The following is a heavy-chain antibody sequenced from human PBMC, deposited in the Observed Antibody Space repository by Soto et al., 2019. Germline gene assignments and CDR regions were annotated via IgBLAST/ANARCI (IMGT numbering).Heavy chain of an antibody. CDR3: ARTGVKYYYGSGSPRYGMDV. CDR2: INHSGST. V-gene: IGHV4-34*01. J-gene: IGHJ6*02. D-gene: IGHD3-10*01. CDR1: GGSFSGYF. Sequence: QVQLQQWGAGLLKPSETLSLTCAVYGGSFSGYFWIWIRQPPGKGLEWIGEINHSGSTNYNPSLKSRVTLSGDTSKNQFSPELSSVTAADTAVYYCARTGVKYYYGSGSPRYGMDVWGQGTTVTVSS.